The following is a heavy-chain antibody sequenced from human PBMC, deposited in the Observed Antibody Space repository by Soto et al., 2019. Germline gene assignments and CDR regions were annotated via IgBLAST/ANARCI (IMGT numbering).Heavy chain of an antibody. D-gene: IGHD2-2*02. Sequence: SETLSLTCTVSGYSISSGYYWGWIRQPPGKGLEWIGSIYHSGSTYYNPSLKSRVTISVDTSKNQFSLKLSSVTAADTAVYYCARDFGRAAISGGRFDPWGQGTLVTVSS. V-gene: IGHV4-38-2*02. J-gene: IGHJ5*02. CDR2: IYHSGST. CDR3: ARDFGRAAISGGRFDP. CDR1: GYSISSGYY.